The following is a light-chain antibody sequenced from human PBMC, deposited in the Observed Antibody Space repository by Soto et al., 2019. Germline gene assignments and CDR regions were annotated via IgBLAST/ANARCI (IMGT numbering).Light chain of an antibody. CDR2: EVR. CDR1: SSDVGAYNL. V-gene: IGLV2-14*01. J-gene: IGLJ3*02. Sequence: QSVLTQPASVSGSPGQSITISCSGTSSDVGAYNLVSWYQQHPGTAHKLIVYEVRNRPSGISSRFSGSRSGNTASLTISGLQSEDEGDYYCSAYTARSTLVFGGGTK. CDR3: SAYTARSTLV.